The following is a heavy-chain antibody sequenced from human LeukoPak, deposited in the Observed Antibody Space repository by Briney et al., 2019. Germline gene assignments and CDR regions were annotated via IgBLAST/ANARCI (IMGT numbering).Heavy chain of an antibody. CDR2: ISWDESKN. Sequence: GGSLRLSCAASGFTISNYGIHWVRQAPGKGLEWVAVISWDESKNKYVESVEGRFTLSRDNSKNTVYLQMNSLRHEDTAVYYCAKDEGPICLYGDCPFDYWGQGNLVTASS. CDR1: GFTISNYG. CDR3: AKDEGPICLYGDCPFDY. V-gene: IGHV3-30*18. J-gene: IGHJ4*02. D-gene: IGHD4-17*01.